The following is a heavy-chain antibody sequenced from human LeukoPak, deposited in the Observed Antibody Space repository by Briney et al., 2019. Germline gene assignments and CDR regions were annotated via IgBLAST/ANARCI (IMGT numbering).Heavy chain of an antibody. D-gene: IGHD3-10*01. CDR2: IYHSGST. CDR1: GGSISSSIW. CDR3: ASGRDGIRGVFFDY. J-gene: IGHJ4*02. V-gene: IGHV4-4*02. Sequence: SGTLSLTCTVSGGSISSSIWWSWVRQPPGKGLEWIGEIYHSGSTNYNPSLKSRVTISVDKSRNQFSLSLNSVTATDTAVYYCASGRDGIRGVFFDYWGQGTLVTVSS.